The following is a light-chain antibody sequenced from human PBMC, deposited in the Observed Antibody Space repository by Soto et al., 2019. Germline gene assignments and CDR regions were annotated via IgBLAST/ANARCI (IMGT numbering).Light chain of an antibody. J-gene: IGLJ2*01. CDR1: NIGNKN. CDR3: QVWDYSTVL. Sequence: SYELNQPLSVSVALGQTATITCGGNNIGNKNVHWYQQQPRQAPVLVIYRDYNRPSGIPERFSGSNSGNTATLTISRAQAGDEADFYCQVWDYSTVLFGGGTKLAVL. V-gene: IGLV3-9*01. CDR2: RDY.